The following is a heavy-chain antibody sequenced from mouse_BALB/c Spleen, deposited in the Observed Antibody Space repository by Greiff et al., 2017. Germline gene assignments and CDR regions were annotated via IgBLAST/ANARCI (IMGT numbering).Heavy chain of an antibody. CDR3: AIHYYGYGAMDY. V-gene: IGHV5-9-4*01. Sequence: EVHLVESGGGLVKPGGSLKLSCAASGFTFSSYAMSWVRQSPEKRLEWVAEISSGGSYTYYPDTVTGRFTISRDNAKNTLYLEMSSLRSEDTAMYYCAIHYYGYGAMDYWGQGTSVTVSS. D-gene: IGHD1-2*01. CDR1: GFTFSSYA. J-gene: IGHJ4*01. CDR2: ISSGGSYT.